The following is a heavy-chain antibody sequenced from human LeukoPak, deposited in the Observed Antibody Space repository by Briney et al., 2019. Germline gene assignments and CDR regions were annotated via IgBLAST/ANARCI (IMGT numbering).Heavy chain of an antibody. Sequence: SETLSLTCTVSGGSVSSSIYYWTWIRQPAGKGLEWVGHIYIGGSPNYNPSLKSRVAISVDTSRNQFSLNLSSVTAADTAVYFCARSLINFRDAFHTWGQGTMVIVSS. J-gene: IGHJ3*02. CDR3: ARSLINFRDAFHT. CDR2: IYIGGSP. CDR1: GGSVSSSIYY. D-gene: IGHD3-16*01. V-gene: IGHV4-61*09.